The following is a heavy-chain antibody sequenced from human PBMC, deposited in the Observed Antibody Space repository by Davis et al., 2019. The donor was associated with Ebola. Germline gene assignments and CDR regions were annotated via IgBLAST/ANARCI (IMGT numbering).Heavy chain of an antibody. Sequence: SETLSPTCAVYGGSFSGYYWGWIRQPQGKGLEWIGSIYYSGSTYYNPSLKSRVTISVDTSKNQFSLNLSSVTAADTAVYYCARRGATMVQGVINLFDYWGQGTLVTVSS. D-gene: IGHD3-10*01. J-gene: IGHJ4*02. CDR1: GGSFSGYY. V-gene: IGHV4-39*01. CDR3: ARRGATMVQGVINLFDY. CDR2: IYYSGST.